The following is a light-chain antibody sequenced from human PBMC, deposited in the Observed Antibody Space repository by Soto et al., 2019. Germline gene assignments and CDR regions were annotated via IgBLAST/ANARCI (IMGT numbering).Light chain of an antibody. Sequence: EIVLTQSPATLSLSPGERATLSCRASQSISYSLAWYQQKPGQAPRLLIHDASSRVTGVPARFSGSGSGTEFTLTISSLQSEDSAVYYCQQYNNWPPTFGQGTR. CDR3: QQYNNWPPT. V-gene: IGKV3D-15*01. J-gene: IGKJ5*01. CDR2: DAS. CDR1: QSISYS.